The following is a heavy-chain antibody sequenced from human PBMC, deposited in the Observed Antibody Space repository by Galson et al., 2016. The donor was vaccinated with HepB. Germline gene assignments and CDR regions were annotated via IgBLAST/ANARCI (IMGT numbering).Heavy chain of an antibody. V-gene: IGHV3-15*01. CDR1: GFTFSDAW. CDR3: TISDFSDY. CDR2: ILSKAHGGTT. D-gene: IGHD4-11*01. J-gene: IGHJ4*02. Sequence: SLRLSCAASGFTFSDAWMMWVRQAPGKGLEWVGRILSKAHGGTTHYAAPVKGRFTISRDDSENTMSLQMNSLKIEDTAINYCTISDFSDYWGQGTLVTVSS.